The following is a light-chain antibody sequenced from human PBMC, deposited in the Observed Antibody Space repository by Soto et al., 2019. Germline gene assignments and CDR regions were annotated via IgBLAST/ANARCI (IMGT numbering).Light chain of an antibody. CDR2: DVS. V-gene: IGKV3-20*01. J-gene: IGKJ2*01. CDR3: LQYASPLYT. CDR1: QSVSASY. Sequence: ENVLTQSPGTLSLSPGERATLSCRSSQSVSASYLAWYQKKPGQAPRLLIYDVSSRATGIPDRFSGSGSGTDFTLTINRLEPEDFAVYFCLQYASPLYTFGQGTKLEIK.